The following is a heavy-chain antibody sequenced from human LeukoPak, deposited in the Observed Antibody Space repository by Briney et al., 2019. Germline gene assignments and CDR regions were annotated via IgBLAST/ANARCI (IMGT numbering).Heavy chain of an antibody. CDR3: AKLDGRTGTTYYYYYGMDV. J-gene: IGHJ6*02. CDR1: GFSFSSYA. Sequence: GGSLRLSCAASGFSFSSYAMTWVRQAPGKGLEWVSTISGSGAFTYYADSVKGRFTISRDNSKNTLYLQMNSLRAEDTAVYYCAKLDGRTGTTYYYYYGMDVWGQGTTVTVSS. D-gene: IGHD1-1*01. V-gene: IGHV3-23*01. CDR2: ISGSGAFT.